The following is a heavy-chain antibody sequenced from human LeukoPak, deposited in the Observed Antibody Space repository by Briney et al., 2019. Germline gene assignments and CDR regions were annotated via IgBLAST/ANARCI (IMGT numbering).Heavy chain of an antibody. J-gene: IGHJ4*02. Sequence: SSVKVSCKASGGTFSSYAISWVRQAPGQGLEWMGRVIPILGIANYAQKFQGRVTITADKSTSTAYMELSSLRSEDTAVYYCASSGMKWLQLRGGQGTLVTVSS. D-gene: IGHD5-24*01. CDR2: VIPILGIA. CDR1: GGTFSSYA. CDR3: ASSGMKWLQLR. V-gene: IGHV1-69*04.